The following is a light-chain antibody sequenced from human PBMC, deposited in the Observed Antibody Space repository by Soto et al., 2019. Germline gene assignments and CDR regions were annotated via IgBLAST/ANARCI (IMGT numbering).Light chain of an antibody. J-gene: IGKJ1*01. CDR1: QSVSSY. CDR3: QQYDNSAWT. Sequence: EIVLTQSPATLSLSPGERATLSCRASQSVSSYLAWYQQKPGQAPRLLIYGASTRATGIPARFSGSGSGTEFTLTISRLEPEDFAVYYCQQYDNSAWTFRQGTKVDIK. V-gene: IGKV3-11*01. CDR2: GAS.